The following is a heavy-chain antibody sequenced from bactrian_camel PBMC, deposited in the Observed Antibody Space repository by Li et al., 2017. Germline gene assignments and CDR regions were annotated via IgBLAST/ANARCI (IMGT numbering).Heavy chain of an antibody. J-gene: IGHJ4*01. CDR3: AAVLSTYSPLSYRDYNY. D-gene: IGHD4*01. V-gene: IGHV3S54*01. CDR2: CTTDNRRT. Sequence: HVQLVESGGGSVQAGGSLRLSCATSGATYRIAYMGWFRQAPGKEREGVAACTTDNRRTYYADPVKGRFTISLDNAKNTMYLQMNALKPEDTATYYCAAVLSTYSPLSYRDYNYWGQGTQVTVS. CDR1: GATYRIAY.